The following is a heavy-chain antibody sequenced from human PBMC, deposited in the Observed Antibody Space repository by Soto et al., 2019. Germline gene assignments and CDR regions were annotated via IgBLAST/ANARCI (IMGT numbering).Heavy chain of an antibody. D-gene: IGHD3-22*01. J-gene: IGHJ4*02. Sequence: EVQVLESGGGLVQPGGSLRLSCAASGFMSWVRQAPGKRLEWVSAISDYGANTYYVDSVKGRFTISRDNAKNTLYLQMNSLRAEDTAVYYCAKGVSGHYYDFRGQGTMVTVSS. CDR1: GF. CDR2: ISDYGANT. CDR3: AKGVSGHYYDF. V-gene: IGHV3-23*01.